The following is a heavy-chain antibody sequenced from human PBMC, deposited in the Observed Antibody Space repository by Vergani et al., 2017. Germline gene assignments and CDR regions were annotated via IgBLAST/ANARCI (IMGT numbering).Heavy chain of an antibody. CDR3: ARDRGYSYGRGTMDY. J-gene: IGHJ4*02. CDR2: IYYSGST. CDR1: GGSISSYY. V-gene: IGHV4-59*01. D-gene: IGHD5-18*01. Sequence: QVQLQESGPGLVKPSETLSLTCTVSGGSISSYYWSWIRQPPGKGLEWIGYIYYSGSTNYNPSLKSRVTISVDTSKNQFSLKLSSVTAADTAVYYCARDRGYSYGRGTMDYWGQGTLVTVSS.